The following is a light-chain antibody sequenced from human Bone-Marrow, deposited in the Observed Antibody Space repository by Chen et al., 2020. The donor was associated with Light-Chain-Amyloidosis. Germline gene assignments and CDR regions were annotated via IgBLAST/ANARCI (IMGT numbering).Light chain of an antibody. CDR2: RDT. J-gene: IGLJ2*01. CDR1: DLPTKY. V-gene: IGLV3-25*03. CDR3: QSADSSGTYEVI. Sequence: SYQPTQPPSVSVSLGPQTRITCAGDDLPTKYAYWYQQKSGQAPVLGIHRDTERPSGISERFSGSSSGTTATLTISGVQAEDEADYHCQSADSSGTYEVIFGGGTKLTVL.